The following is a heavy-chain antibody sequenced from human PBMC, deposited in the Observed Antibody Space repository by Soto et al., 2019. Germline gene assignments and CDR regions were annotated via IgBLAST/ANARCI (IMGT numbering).Heavy chain of an antibody. CDR1: GKSFDNFA. D-gene: IGHD3-16*02. Sequence: QVPLVQSWAEVKKPGASVRLSCKVSGKSFDNFAVHWVRQTPGQRPEWMGRINVGDDKTKYSEKFQGRVIVSYDTSATTAYMELRALSSEDTAVYYCARAKYDYIWGSYHPFDQWAQGAQVTVAS. CDR2: INVGDDKT. CDR3: ARAKYDYIWGSYHPFDQ. V-gene: IGHV1-3*01. J-gene: IGHJ4*02.